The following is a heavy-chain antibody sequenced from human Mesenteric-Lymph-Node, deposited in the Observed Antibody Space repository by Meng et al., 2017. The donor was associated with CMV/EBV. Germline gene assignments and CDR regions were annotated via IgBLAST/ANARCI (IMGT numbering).Heavy chain of an antibody. V-gene: IGHV4-34*01. CDR1: GGSFSGYY. D-gene: IGHD3-10*01. Sequence: CAVYGGSFSGYYWSWIRQPPGKGLEWIGEINHSGSTNYNPSLKGRVTISVDTSKNQFSLKLSSVTAADTAVYYCARGSRITMVRGVIDWGQGTPVTVSS. J-gene: IGHJ4*02. CDR3: ARGSRITMVRGVID. CDR2: INHSGST.